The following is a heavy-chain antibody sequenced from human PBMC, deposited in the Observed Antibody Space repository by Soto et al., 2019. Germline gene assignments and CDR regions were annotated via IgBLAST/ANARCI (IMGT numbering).Heavy chain of an antibody. CDR3: ASAQPSSYYDSSGFSLDV. CDR1: GGSFSGYY. V-gene: IGHV4-34*01. CDR2: INHSGST. Sequence: SETLSLTCAVYGGSFSGYYWSWIRQPPGKGLEWIGEINHSGSTNYNPSLKSRVTISVDTSKNQFSLKLSSVTAADTAVYYCASAQPSSYYDSSGFSLDVWGQGTTVTVSS. D-gene: IGHD3-22*01. J-gene: IGHJ6*02.